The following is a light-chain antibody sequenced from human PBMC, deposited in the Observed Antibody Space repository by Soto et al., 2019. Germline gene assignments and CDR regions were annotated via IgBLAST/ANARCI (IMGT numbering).Light chain of an antibody. V-gene: IGKV1-5*01. CDR3: QQYHSFSWT. Sequence: QMTQTPSTVSASVGDKVTITCRASQSIDNWLAWYQKKPGQVPKLLIYDASNSQSGGFSGSGFGTDFNLTTVSLRSDDFATYYCQQYHSFSWTFGLGTEVEVK. CDR1: QSIDNW. J-gene: IGKJ1*01. CDR2: DAS.